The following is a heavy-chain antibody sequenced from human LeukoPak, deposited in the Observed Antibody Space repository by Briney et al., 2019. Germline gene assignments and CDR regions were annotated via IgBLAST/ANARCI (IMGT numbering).Heavy chain of an antibody. V-gene: IGHV3-7*01. J-gene: IGHJ4*02. CDR1: GFTFSDYW. CDR2: IKQDGSVK. D-gene: IGHD7-27*01. CDR3: SSGDEFDY. Sequence: GGSLRLSCVASGFTFSDYWMSWVRQAPGKGLEWVANIKQDGSVKQYVDSVKGRFTISRDNAKNSVYLQMNSLRAEDTAIYYCSSGDEFDYWGQGTLVTVSS.